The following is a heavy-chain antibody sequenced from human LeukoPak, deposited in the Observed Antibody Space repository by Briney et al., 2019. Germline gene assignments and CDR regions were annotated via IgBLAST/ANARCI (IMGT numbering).Heavy chain of an antibody. CDR1: GFSFSSYS. J-gene: IGHJ5*02. Sequence: GGSLRLSCAASGFSFSSYSMNWVRQAPGKGLEWVSTIVGSGKSANYADSVKGRFTISRDNSKNTLYLQMNSLRAEDTAVYYCAKDPGGMKQQLVPGDWFDPWGQGTLVTVSS. V-gene: IGHV3-23*01. D-gene: IGHD6-13*01. CDR3: AKDPGGMKQQLVPGDWFDP. CDR2: IVGSGKSA.